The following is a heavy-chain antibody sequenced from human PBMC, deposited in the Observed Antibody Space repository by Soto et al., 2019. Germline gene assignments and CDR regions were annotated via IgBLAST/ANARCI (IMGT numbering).Heavy chain of an antibody. J-gene: IGHJ5*02. Sequence: GGSLRLSCAASGFTFTNYGMHWVRQAPGKGLEWVAVIWYDGNNKYYADSVKGRFAISKDNSQNTLYLQMNNLRPEDTAVYYCTRAPYGGGRYYFDPGGRGTLVPVPS. CDR3: TRAPYGGGRYYFDP. D-gene: IGHD3-10*01. CDR2: IWYDGNNK. CDR1: GFTFTNYG. V-gene: IGHV3-33*01.